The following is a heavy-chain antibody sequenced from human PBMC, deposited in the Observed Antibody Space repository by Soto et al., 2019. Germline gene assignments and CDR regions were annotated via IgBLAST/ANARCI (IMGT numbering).Heavy chain of an antibody. CDR1: GFTFSSYW. V-gene: IGHV3-7*01. D-gene: IGHD4-17*01. CDR3: ARDSDYGDYDNWFDP. J-gene: IGHJ5*02. CDR2: IKQDGSEK. Sequence: ESGGGLVQPGGSLRLSCAASGFTFSSYWMSWVRQAPGKGLEWVANIKQDGSEKYYVDSVKGRFTISRDNAKNSLYLQMNSLRAEDTAVYYCARDSDYGDYDNWFDPWGQGTLVTVSS.